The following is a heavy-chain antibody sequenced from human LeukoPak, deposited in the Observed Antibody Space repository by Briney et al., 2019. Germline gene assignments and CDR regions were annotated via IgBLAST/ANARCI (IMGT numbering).Heavy chain of an antibody. J-gene: IGHJ4*02. CDR1: GFTFDDYA. D-gene: IGHD6-19*01. CDR2: ISCYSGSI. CDR3: AKDIRYGWYYFDY. V-gene: IGHV3-9*01. Sequence: SLRLTCAASGFTFDDYAMHWGRQAPGQGLERVSGISCYSGSIGYSDSVKGRFTISRDKDKNSPYVQLNSLRAEDTVLYYCAKDIRYGWYYFDYWGQGTLATVSS.